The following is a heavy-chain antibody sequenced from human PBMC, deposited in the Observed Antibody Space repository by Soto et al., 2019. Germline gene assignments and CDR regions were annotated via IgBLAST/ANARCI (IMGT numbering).Heavy chain of an antibody. V-gene: IGHV4-4*02. CDR3: ARNLHSYSRSSADY. D-gene: IGHD6-6*01. J-gene: IGHJ4*02. CDR1: GGSISSSNW. CDR2: IYHSGST. Sequence: SSETLSLTCAVSGGSISSSNWWSWVRQPPGKELEWIGEIYHSGSTNYNPSLKSRVTISVDKSKNEFYLKLSSVTAADTAVYYCARNLHSYSRSSADYWDKVT.